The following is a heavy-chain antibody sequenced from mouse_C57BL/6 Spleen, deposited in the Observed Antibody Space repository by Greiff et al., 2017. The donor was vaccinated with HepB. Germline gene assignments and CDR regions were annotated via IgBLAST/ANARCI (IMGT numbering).Heavy chain of an antibody. CDR3: ARGAGSSGGYAMDY. CDR1: GYTFTSYW. Sequence: QVQLQQPGAELVKPGASVKLSCKASGYTFTSYWMHWVKQRPGQGLEWIGMIHLNSGSTNYNEKFKSKATLTVDKSSSTAYMQLSSLTSEDSAVYYCARGAGSSGGYAMDYWGQGTSVTVSS. CDR2: IHLNSGST. D-gene: IGHD1-1*01. J-gene: IGHJ4*01. V-gene: IGHV1-64*01.